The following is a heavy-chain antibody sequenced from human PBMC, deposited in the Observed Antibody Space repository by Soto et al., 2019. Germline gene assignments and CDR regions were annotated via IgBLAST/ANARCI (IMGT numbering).Heavy chain of an antibody. CDR2: IYSGGST. D-gene: IGHD6-19*01. V-gene: IGHV3-53*01. Sequence: EVQLVESGGGLIQPGGSLRLSCAASGFTVSSNYMSWVRQAPGKGLEWVSVIYSGGSTYYADSVKGRFTISRDNSKNTLYLQMNSLRAEDTAVYYCASSKEVAGTGYYYYGMDVWGQGTTVTVSS. J-gene: IGHJ6*02. CDR1: GFTVSSNY. CDR3: ASSKEVAGTGYYYYGMDV.